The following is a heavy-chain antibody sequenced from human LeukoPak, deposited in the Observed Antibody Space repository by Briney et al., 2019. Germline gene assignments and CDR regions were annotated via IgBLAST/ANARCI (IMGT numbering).Heavy chain of an antibody. CDR1: GGSISSGDYY. Sequence: PSETLSLTCTVSGGSISSGDYYWSWIRQPPGKGLEWIGYIYYSGSAHYNPSLKSRVTISVDTSKNQFSLRLSSVTAADTAVYYCARRRLYCSGGSCYRDFDYWGQGTLVTVSS. J-gene: IGHJ4*02. D-gene: IGHD2-15*01. CDR3: ARRRLYCSGGSCYRDFDY. V-gene: IGHV4-30-4*01. CDR2: IYYSGSA.